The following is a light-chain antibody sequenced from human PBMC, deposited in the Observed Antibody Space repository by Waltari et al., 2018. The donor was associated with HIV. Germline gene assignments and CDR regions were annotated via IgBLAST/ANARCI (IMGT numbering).Light chain of an antibody. CDR1: NPNTGSNY. V-gene: IGLV1-47*02. CDR2: SND. Sequence: QSVLTQPPSASETPGQRGTISCSGSNPNTGSNYVYWYQQVAGPAPKLLIYSNDQRPSGVPVRFSGSKSVTSASLAISGLRSEDEADYYCASWDDSLRGAVFGGGTQLTVL. CDR3: ASWDDSLRGAV. J-gene: IGLJ7*01.